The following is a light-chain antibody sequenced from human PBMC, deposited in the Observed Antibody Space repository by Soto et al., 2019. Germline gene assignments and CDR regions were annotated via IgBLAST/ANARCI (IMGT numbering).Light chain of an antibody. CDR3: QTWGTGIHVV. J-gene: IGLJ2*01. CDR2: LNSDGSH. CDR1: SGHISYA. Sequence: QPVLTQSPSASASLGASVKLTCTLSSGHISYAIAWHQQQPEKGPRYLMKLNSDGSHSKGDGIPDRFSGSSSGAERYLTISSLQPEDEADYYCQTWGTGIHVVFGGGTKLTVL. V-gene: IGLV4-69*01.